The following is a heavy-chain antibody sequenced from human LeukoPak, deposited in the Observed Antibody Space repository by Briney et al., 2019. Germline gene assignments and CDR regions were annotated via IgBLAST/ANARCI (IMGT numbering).Heavy chain of an antibody. J-gene: IGHJ3*02. D-gene: IGHD3-10*01. CDR1: GFTFSSYG. V-gene: IGHV3-30*18. CDR3: AKGPVLLWFGDPNGGAFDI. Sequence: GRSLRLSCAASGFTFSSYGMHWVRQAPGKGLEWVAVISYDGSNKYYADSVKGRFTISRDNSKNTLYLQMNSPRAEDTAVYYCAKGPVLLWFGDPNGGAFDIWGQGTMVTVSS. CDR2: ISYDGSNK.